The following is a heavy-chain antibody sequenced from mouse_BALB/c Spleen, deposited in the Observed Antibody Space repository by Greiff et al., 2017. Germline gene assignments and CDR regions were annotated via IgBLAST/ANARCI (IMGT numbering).Heavy chain of an antibody. J-gene: IGHJ4*01. V-gene: IGHV3-6*02. Sequence: EVKLMESGPGLVKPSQSLSLTCSVTGYSITSGYYWNWIRQFPGNKLEWMGYISYDGSNNYNPSLKNRISITRDTSKNQFFLKLNSVTTEDTATYYCARDLVPYYYAMDYWGQGTSVTVSS. CDR3: ARDLVPYYYAMDY. D-gene: IGHD5-1*01. CDR2: ISYDGSN. CDR1: GYSITSGYY.